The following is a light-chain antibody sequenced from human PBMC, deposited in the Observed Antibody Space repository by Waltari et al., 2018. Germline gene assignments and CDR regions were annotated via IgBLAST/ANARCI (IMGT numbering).Light chain of an antibody. Sequence: DIQLTQSPSSLSASVGDRVTITCRASQSIRSYLNWYQQKPGKAPNLLIYAASSLQSGVPSRFSGSGSETDFTLTISSLQPEDFATYYCQQSYSTITFGGGTKVEIK. J-gene: IGKJ4*01. V-gene: IGKV1-39*01. CDR2: AAS. CDR3: QQSYSTIT. CDR1: QSIRSY.